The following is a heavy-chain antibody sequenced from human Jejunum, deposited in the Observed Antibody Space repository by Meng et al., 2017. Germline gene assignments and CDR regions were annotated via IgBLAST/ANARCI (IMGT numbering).Heavy chain of an antibody. CDR2: ISYSGST. V-gene: IGHV4-39*01. CDR3: ARHFSGSGTWFFDS. D-gene: IGHD3-10*01. J-gene: IGHJ4*02. CDR1: GGSISGSYDY. Sequence: QLQLQESGAGLVKASETLSPTCTASGGSISGSYDYWGWIRQPPGKGLDWTGTISYSGSTYYNPSLTSRVTISMDTSKNQFSLKLSSVTAADTAVYYCARHFSGSGTWFFDSWGQGALVTVSS.